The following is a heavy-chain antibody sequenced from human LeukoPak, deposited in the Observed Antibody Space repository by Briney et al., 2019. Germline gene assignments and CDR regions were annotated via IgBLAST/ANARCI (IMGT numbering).Heavy chain of an antibody. CDR3: ARDVFIAVVGNIPFDI. J-gene: IGHJ3*02. V-gene: IGHV3-21*01. CDR1: GFTFSSYS. CDR2: ISSSSSYI. Sequence: GGSLRLSCAASGFTFSSYSMNWVRQAPGKGLEWVSSISSSSSYIYYADSVKGRFTISRDNAKNSLYLQMNSLRAEDTAVYYCARDVFIAVVGNIPFDIGAKGQWSPSLQ. D-gene: IGHD6-19*01.